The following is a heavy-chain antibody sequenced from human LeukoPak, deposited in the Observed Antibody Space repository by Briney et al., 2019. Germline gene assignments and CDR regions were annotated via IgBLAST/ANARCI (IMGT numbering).Heavy chain of an antibody. CDR2: INSDGSST. D-gene: IGHD6-19*01. CDR1: GFTFSSNW. Sequence: GGSLRLSCAASGFTFSSNWMHWVRQAPGKGLVWVSRINSDGSSTSYADSVKGRFTISRDNAKNTLYLQMNSLRAEDTAVYYCARDLLGDSSGWYPWCDPWGQGTLVTVSS. V-gene: IGHV3-74*01. J-gene: IGHJ5*02. CDR3: ARDLLGDSSGWYPWCDP.